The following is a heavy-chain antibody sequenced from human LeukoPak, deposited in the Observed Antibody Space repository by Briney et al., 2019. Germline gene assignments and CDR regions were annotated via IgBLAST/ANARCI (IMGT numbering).Heavy chain of an antibody. CDR1: GYTFTSYA. Sequence: SCKASGYTFTSYAMHWVRQAPGKGLEWVAVISYDGSNKYYADSVKGRFTISRDNSKNTLYLQMNSLRAEDTAVYYCARDGPAAIAYYFDYWGQGTLVTVSS. D-gene: IGHD2-2*02. J-gene: IGHJ4*02. CDR2: ISYDGSNK. V-gene: IGHV3-30-3*01. CDR3: ARDGPAAIAYYFDY.